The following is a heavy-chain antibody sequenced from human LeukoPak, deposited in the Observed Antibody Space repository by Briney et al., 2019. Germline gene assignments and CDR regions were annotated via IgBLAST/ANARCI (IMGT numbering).Heavy chain of an antibody. CDR1: GFTFSSYS. Sequence: GGSLRLSCAASGFTFSSYSMNWVRQAPGKGLEWVSCISSRSSYMYYTDSVKGRFTISRDNAKNSLSLQMNSLRAEDTAVYYCARDLKYYDSSGFDYWGQGTLVTVSS. D-gene: IGHD3-22*01. J-gene: IGHJ4*02. CDR2: ISSRSSYM. CDR3: ARDLKYYDSSGFDY. V-gene: IGHV3-21*01.